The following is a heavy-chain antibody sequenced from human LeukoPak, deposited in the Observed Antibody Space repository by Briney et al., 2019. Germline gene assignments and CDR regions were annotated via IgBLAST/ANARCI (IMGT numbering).Heavy chain of an antibody. D-gene: IGHD6-13*01. V-gene: IGHV3-21*04. J-gene: IGHJ6*02. CDR2: ISSSSSYI. Sequence: GGSLRLSCAASGFTFSSYSMNWVRQAPGKGLEWVSSISSSSSYIYYADSVKGRFTISRDNAKNSPYLLMISLRAEDTAVYYCAIRKQQVVPPRAYPYYYGMDVWGQGTTVTVS. CDR3: AIRKQQVVPPRAYPYYYGMDV. CDR1: GFTFSSYS.